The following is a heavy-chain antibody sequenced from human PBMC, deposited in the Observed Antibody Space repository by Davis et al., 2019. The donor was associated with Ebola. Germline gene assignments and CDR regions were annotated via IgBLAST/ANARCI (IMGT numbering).Heavy chain of an antibody. CDR1: GFSFSSYW. CDR2: IKTDGSST. V-gene: IGHV3-74*01. J-gene: IGHJ4*02. Sequence: GESLKISCAASGFSFSSYWMHWVRQAPGKGLAWVSRIKTDGSSTGYGDSVQGRFTISRDNAKNTLYLQMNDLRAEDTAVYYCAREGKVFGCDYWGQGALVTVSS. D-gene: IGHD3-3*01. CDR3: AREGKVFGCDY.